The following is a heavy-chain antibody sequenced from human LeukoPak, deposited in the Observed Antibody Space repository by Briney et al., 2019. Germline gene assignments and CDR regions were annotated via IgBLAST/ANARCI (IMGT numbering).Heavy chain of an antibody. D-gene: IGHD1-26*01. CDR1: VYTFTVYY. J-gene: IGHJ4*02. CDR2: INPNSGGT. Sequence: GASVKVSCKASVYTFTVYYMRWLRQAPRQGLEWMGWINPNSGGTNYAQKFQGRVTMTRDTPISTAYMELIRLRSDDTAVYYCARDREGADYWGQGTLVTVSS. V-gene: IGHV1-2*02. CDR3: ARDREGADY.